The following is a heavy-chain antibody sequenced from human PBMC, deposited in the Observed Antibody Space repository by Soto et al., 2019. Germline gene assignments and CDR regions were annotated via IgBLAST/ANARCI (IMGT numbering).Heavy chain of an antibody. Sequence: SVKLSCKASGGTFSSYAISWVRQAPGQGLEWMGGIIPIFGTANYAQKFQGRVTITADESTSTAYMELSRLRSDDTAVYYCARDSSPYYYYYGMDVWGQGTTVTVS. V-gene: IGHV1-69*13. J-gene: IGHJ6*02. CDR1: GGTFSSYA. CDR3: ARDSSPYYYYYGMDV. D-gene: IGHD6-13*01. CDR2: IIPIFGTA.